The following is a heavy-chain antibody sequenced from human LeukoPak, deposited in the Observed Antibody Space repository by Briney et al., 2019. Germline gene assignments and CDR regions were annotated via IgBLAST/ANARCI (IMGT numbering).Heavy chain of an antibody. D-gene: IGHD4-17*01. CDR3: TRMTTGHDY. CDR1: GVSFDDYY. Sequence: SETLSLTCAVSGVSFDDYYWAWVRQTPGKGLEWIGEINHSGYTNDSPSLKSRVTLSIDTSRKQFSLNLRSATVADAGTYYCTRMTTGHDYWGQGTLVTVSS. V-gene: IGHV4-34*01. CDR2: INHSGYT. J-gene: IGHJ4*02.